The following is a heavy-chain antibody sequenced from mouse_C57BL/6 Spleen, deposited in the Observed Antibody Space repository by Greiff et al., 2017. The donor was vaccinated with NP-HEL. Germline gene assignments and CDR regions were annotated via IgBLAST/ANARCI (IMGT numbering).Heavy chain of an antibody. V-gene: IGHV1-75*01. CDR3: ARGGQLRIRDYAMDY. CDR1: GYTFTDYY. Sequence: VQLVESGPELVKPGASVTISCKASGYTFTDYYINWVKQRPGQGLEWIGWIFPGSGSTYYNEKFKGKATLTVDKSSSTAYMLLSSLTSEDSAVYFCARGGQLRIRDYAMDYWGQGTSVTVSS. CDR2: IFPGSGST. J-gene: IGHJ4*01. D-gene: IGHD3-2*02.